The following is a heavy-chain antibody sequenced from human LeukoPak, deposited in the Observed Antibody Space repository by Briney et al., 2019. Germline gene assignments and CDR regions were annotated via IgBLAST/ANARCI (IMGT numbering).Heavy chain of an antibody. J-gene: IGHJ4*02. CDR3: ARGESSEIYGLRY. CDR2: STHIGST. Sequence: PSETLSLTCAVFGGSFSGYYRTWIRQPPGKGLEWIGESTHIGSTKYNPSLESRVTISVDTSKKQISLKLSSMTAADTAMYYCARGESSEIYGLRYWGQGTLVTVSS. V-gene: IGHV4-34*01. D-gene: IGHD3/OR15-3a*01. CDR1: GGSFSGYY.